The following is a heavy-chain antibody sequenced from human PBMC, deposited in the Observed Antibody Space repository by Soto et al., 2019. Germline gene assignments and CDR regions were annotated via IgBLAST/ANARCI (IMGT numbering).Heavy chain of an antibody. D-gene: IGHD7-27*01. V-gene: IGHV3-23*01. J-gene: IGHJ4*02. CDR1: GFTFSSYA. CDR3: AREILGRYFDS. CDR2: IRGSGGST. Sequence: GGSLRLSCAASGFTFSSYAMSWVRQAPGKGLEWVSAIRGSGGSTFYADSVKGRFTISRDNSKNTLYLQMNSLRAEDTAVYYCAREILGRYFDSWGQGTLVTVSS.